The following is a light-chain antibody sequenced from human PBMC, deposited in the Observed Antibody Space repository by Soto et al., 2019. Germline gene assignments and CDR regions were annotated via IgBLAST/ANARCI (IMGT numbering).Light chain of an antibody. J-gene: IGLJ3*02. V-gene: IGLV1-44*01. CDR3: ASWDASLSGRV. CDR2: NNR. CDR1: SSNIAENP. Sequence: QSVLTQPPSASGAPGQRVTISCSGGSSNIAENPVTWYQHLPGAAPKVLVYNNRQRPSGVPDRFSGSKSGTSASLDISGLQSEDEADYYCASWDASLSGRVFGGATKLTVL.